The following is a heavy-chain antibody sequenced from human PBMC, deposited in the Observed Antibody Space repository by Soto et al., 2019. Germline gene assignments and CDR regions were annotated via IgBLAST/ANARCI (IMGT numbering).Heavy chain of an antibody. CDR2: IYYSGRT. V-gene: IGHV4-39*01. CDR3: ASQGNSGSYTNFDY. CDR1: GGSISSSNYY. J-gene: IGHJ4*02. D-gene: IGHD3-10*01. Sequence: QLQLQESGPGLVKPSETLSLTCTVSGGSISSSNYYWGWIRQPPGKGLEWIGSIYYSGRTYYNPSLKTRVSISVDTSKNHFSLKLSSVTAADTAVYYCASQGNSGSYTNFDYWGQGTLVTVSS.